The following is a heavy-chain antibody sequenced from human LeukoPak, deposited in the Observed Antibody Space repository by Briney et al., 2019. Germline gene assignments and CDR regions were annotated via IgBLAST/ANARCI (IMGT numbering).Heavy chain of an antibody. D-gene: IGHD1-26*01. CDR1: GGSVSSGTYY. V-gene: IGHV4-39*01. CDR3: ARIPIVGATTPDY. J-gene: IGHJ4*02. CDR2: IYYSGST. Sequence: SETLSLTCTVSGGSVSSGTYYWSWIRQPPGKGLEWIGSIYYSGSTYYNPSLKSRVTISVDTSKNQFSLKLSSVTAADTAVYYCARIPIVGATTPDYWGQGTLVTVSS.